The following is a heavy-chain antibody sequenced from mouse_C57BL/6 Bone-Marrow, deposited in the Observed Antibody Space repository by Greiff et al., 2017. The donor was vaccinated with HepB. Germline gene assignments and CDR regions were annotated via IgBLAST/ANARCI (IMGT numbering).Heavy chain of an antibody. J-gene: IGHJ1*03. Sequence: VQLQQSGAELVRPGASVKLSCTASGFNIKDYYMHWVKQRPEQGLEWIGWIDPENGDTEYASKFQGKATITADTSSNTAYLQLSSLTSEDTAVYYCTTTATVAGNWYFDVWGTGTTVTVSS. CDR1: GFNIKDYY. CDR3: TTTATVAGNWYFDV. CDR2: IDPENGDT. V-gene: IGHV14-4*01. D-gene: IGHD1-1*01.